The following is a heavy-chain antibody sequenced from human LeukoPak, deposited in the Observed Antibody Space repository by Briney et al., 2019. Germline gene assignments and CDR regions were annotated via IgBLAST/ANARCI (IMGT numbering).Heavy chain of an antibody. V-gene: IGHV4-59*12. CDR1: GGSISSYY. CDR3: ARESSGWYYFDY. Sequence: SETLSLTCTVSGGSISSYYWSWIRQPPGKGLEWIGSIYYSGSTYYNPSLKSRVTISVDTSKNQFSLKLSSVTAADTAVYYCARESSGWYYFDYWGQGTLVTVSS. D-gene: IGHD6-19*01. CDR2: IYYSGST. J-gene: IGHJ4*02.